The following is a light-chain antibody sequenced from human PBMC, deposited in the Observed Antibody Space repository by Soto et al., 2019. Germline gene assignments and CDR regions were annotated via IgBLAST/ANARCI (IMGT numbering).Light chain of an antibody. Sequence: EIVSTQSPGTLSLSPGERATLSCRASQSVSSSYLAWYQQKPGQAPRLLIYGASSRATGIPDRFSGSGSGTDFTLTISRLEPADLAVYYCQQYGSSPPITFGPGTRREIK. CDR1: QSVSSSY. V-gene: IGKV3-20*01. J-gene: IGKJ5*01. CDR2: GAS. CDR3: QQYGSSPPIT.